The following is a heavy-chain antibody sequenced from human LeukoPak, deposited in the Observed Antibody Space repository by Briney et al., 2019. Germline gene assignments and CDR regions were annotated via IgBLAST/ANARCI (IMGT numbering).Heavy chain of an antibody. CDR3: ARDNWNDEGHWFDP. V-gene: IGHV4-59*01. D-gene: IGHD1-20*01. J-gene: IGHJ5*02. Sequence: SETLSLTCTVSGGSISSYHWSWIRQPPGKGLEWIGYIYYSGSTNYNPSLKSRVTISVDTSKNQFSLKLSSVTAADTAVYYCARDNWNDEGHWFDPWGQGTLVTVSS. CDR2: IYYSGST. CDR1: GGSISSYH.